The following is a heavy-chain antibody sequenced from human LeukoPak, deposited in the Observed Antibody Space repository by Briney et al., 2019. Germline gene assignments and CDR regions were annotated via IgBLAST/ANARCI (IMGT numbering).Heavy chain of an antibody. V-gene: IGHV4-39*02. Sequence: SETLSLTCTVSGGSISSSSYYWGWIRQPPGKGLEWIGSIYYSGSTYYNPSLKSRVTISVDTSKNQFSLKLSSVTAADTAVYYCARDPTRIAAAGDYYYYGMDVWGQGTTVTVSS. J-gene: IGHJ6*02. D-gene: IGHD6-13*01. CDR2: IYYSGST. CDR1: GGSISSSSYY. CDR3: ARDPTRIAAAGDYYYYGMDV.